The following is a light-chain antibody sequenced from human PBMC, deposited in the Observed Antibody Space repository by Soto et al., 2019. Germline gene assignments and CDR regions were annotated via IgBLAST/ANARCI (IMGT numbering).Light chain of an antibody. J-gene: IGKJ1*01. Sequence: DIQFTQSPSSLSASVGDRVTITCRASQTIGTFLNWYQQKPGKAPNLLISSASTLQSGVPSRFIGSGSGTDFALTISSLQSEDLATYYCQLSYISWTFGQGTKVDIK. V-gene: IGKV1-39*01. CDR3: QLSYISWT. CDR2: SAS. CDR1: QTIGTF.